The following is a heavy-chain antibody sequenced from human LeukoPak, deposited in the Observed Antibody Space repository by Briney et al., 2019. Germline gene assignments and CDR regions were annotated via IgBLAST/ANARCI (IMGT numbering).Heavy chain of an antibody. D-gene: IGHD2-2*01. CDR3: ARVRGYCSSTICYRYYFDY. V-gene: IGHV4-38-2*02. Sequence: SETLSLTCTVSGCSISSGYYWGWIRQPPGKGLEWIGTIYHSGSTYYNPSLKSRVTISVDTSKNQFSLKLTSVTAADTAVYYCARVRGYCSSTICYRYYFDYWGQGTLVTVSP. CDR2: IYHSGST. CDR1: GCSISSGYY. J-gene: IGHJ4*02.